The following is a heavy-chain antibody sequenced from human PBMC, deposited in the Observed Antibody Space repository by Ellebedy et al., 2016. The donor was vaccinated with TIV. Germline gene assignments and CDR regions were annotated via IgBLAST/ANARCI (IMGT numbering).Heavy chain of an antibody. CDR1: GGSFSGYY. Sequence: MPSETLSLTCAVYGGSFSGYYWSWIRQPPGKGLEWIGEINHSGSTNYNPSLKSRVTISVDTSKNQFSLKLSSVTAADTAVYYCARLAAAGTIWGYYYYGMDVWGQGTTVTVSS. J-gene: IGHJ6*02. CDR2: INHSGST. D-gene: IGHD6-13*01. CDR3: ARLAAAGTIWGYYYYGMDV. V-gene: IGHV4-34*01.